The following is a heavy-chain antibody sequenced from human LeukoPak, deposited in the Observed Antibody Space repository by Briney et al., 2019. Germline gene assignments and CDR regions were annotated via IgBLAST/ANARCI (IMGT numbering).Heavy chain of an antibody. CDR1: GFTVSSNY. D-gene: IGHD5-18*01. CDR2: IYSGGST. J-gene: IGHJ4*02. CDR3: ARVSATAMVFDY. Sequence: GGSLRLSCAASGFTVSSNYMSWVRQAPGKGLEWVSVIYSGGSTYYADSVKGRFTISRDNSKNTLYLQMNSLRAEDTAVYYCARVSATAMVFDYWGQGTLVTVSS. V-gene: IGHV3-53*01.